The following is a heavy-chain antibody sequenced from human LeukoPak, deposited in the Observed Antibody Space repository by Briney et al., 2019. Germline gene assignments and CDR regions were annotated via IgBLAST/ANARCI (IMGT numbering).Heavy chain of an antibody. CDR1: GFTFSSYW. CDR3: ARGVGTTNPPEDY. J-gene: IGHJ4*02. Sequence: GGSLRLSCAASGFTFSSYWMNWVRQAPGKGLVWVSRMNTDGSITTYADSVKGRFTISRDNAKNTLYLQMNSLRAEDTAVYYCARGVGTTNPPEDYWGQGTLVTVSS. V-gene: IGHV3-74*01. D-gene: IGHD1-26*01. CDR2: MNTDGSIT.